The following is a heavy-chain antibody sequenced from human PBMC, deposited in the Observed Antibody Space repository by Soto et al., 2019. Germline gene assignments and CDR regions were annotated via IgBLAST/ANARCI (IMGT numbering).Heavy chain of an antibody. V-gene: IGHV3-53*01. CDR1: GFTVGSNY. D-gene: IGHD6-13*01. CDR2: IYSGGST. Sequence: GGSLRLSCAASGFTVGSNYMSWVRQAPGKGLEWVSVIYSGGSTYYADSVKGRFTISRDNSKNTLYLQMNSLRAEDTAVYYCARGSAAGTKSPFDYWGQGTLVTVSS. CDR3: ARGSAAGTKSPFDY. J-gene: IGHJ4*02.